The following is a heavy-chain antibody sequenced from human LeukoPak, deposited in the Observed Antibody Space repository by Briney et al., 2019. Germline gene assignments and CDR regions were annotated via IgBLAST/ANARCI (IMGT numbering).Heavy chain of an antibody. CDR1: GGSISSYY. D-gene: IGHD3-16*01. CDR3: AREGGWFDP. Sequence: SETLSLTCTVSGGSISSYYWSWIRQPPGKGLEWIGEINHSGSTNYNPSLKSRVTISVDTSKNQFSLKLSSVTAADTAVYYCAREGGWFDPWGQGTLVTVSS. CDR2: INHSGST. V-gene: IGHV4-34*01. J-gene: IGHJ5*02.